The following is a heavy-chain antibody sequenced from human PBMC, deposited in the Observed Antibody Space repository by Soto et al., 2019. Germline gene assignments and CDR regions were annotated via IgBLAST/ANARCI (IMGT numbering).Heavy chain of an antibody. D-gene: IGHD3-10*01. Sequence: GGSLRLSCAASGFTFSDYYMSWIRQAPGKGLEWVSYISSSGSYTNYADSVKGRFTISRDNVKKSLYLQMNSLRGDDTAVYYCARVPYYYTSGTDYGMDVWGQGTTVTVSS. CDR1: GFTFSDYY. CDR2: ISSSGSYT. V-gene: IGHV3-11*06. J-gene: IGHJ6*02. CDR3: ARVPYYYTSGTDYGMDV.